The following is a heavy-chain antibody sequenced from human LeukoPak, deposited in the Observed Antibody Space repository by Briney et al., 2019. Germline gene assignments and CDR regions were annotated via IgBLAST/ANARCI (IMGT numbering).Heavy chain of an antibody. J-gene: IGHJ4*02. CDR3: AKSPGTMVRGVSYFDY. D-gene: IGHD3-10*01. V-gene: IGHV3-23*01. CDR2: ISGSVGST. CDR1: GFTFSSYA. Sequence: GGSLRLSCAASGFTFSSYAMSWVRQAPGKGLEWVSAISGSVGSTYYADSVKGRFTISRDNSKNTLYLQMNSLRAEDTAVYYCAKSPGTMVRGVSYFDYWGQGTLVTVSS.